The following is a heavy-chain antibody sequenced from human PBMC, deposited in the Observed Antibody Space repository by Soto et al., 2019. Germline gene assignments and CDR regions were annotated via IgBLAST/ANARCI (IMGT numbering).Heavy chain of an antibody. V-gene: IGHV4-31*03. J-gene: IGHJ5*02. CDR3: AREWDYGSGSFDP. CDR1: GGSISSGGYY. CDR2: IDYSGST. Sequence: QVQLQESGPGLVKPSQTLSLTCTVSGGSISSGGYYWSWIRQHPGKGLEWIGYIDYSGSTSYNPALKSRVTISVDTSKNQFSLKLSSVTAADTAVYYCAREWDYGSGSFDPWGQGTLVTVSS. D-gene: IGHD3-10*01.